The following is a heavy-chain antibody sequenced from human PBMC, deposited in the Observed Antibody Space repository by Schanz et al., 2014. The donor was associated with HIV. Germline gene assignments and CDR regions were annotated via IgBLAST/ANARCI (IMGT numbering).Heavy chain of an antibody. V-gene: IGHV3-30*04. CDR2: ISYDGSNE. D-gene: IGHD1-20*01. CDR1: GFALGGSA. CDR3: AKDQGDVSGTPFDY. J-gene: IGHJ4*02. Sequence: VQLVESGGGLVQPGGSLKLSCAASGFALGGSAMHWVRQAPGKGLEWVAVISYDGSNEYYGDSVKGRFTISRDNSKNTVYLQMNSLRGEDSAVYYCAKDQGDVSGTPFDYWGQGTLVTVSS.